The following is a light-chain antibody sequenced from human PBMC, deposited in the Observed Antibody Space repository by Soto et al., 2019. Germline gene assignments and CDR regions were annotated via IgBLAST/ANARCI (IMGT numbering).Light chain of an antibody. CDR2: EGS. Sequence: QSALTQPASVSGSPGQSITISCTGTSSDVGSYNLVSWYQQHPGKAPKLMIYEGSKRPSGVSNRFSGPKSGNTASLTISGLQAEDEAYYSCCVYEASSTVGFGVGTKLTV. CDR3: CVYEASSTVG. CDR1: SSDVGSYNL. J-gene: IGLJ2*01. V-gene: IGLV2-23*01.